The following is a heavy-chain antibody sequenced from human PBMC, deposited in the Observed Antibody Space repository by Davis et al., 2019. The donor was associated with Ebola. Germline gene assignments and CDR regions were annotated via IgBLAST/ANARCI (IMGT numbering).Heavy chain of an antibody. J-gene: IGHJ4*02. Sequence: PGGSLRLSCKGSGYSFTSYWIGWVRQMPGKGLGWMGIIYPGDSDTRYSPSFQGQVTISADKSISTAYVQWSSLKASDTAMYYCARQGYSGYDYTYWGQGTLVTVSS. CDR2: IYPGDSDT. D-gene: IGHD5-12*01. V-gene: IGHV5-51*01. CDR1: GYSFTSYW. CDR3: ARQGYSGYDYTY.